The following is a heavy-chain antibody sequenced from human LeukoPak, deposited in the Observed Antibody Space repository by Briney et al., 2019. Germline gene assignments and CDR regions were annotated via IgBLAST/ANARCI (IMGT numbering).Heavy chain of an antibody. D-gene: IGHD3-10*01. J-gene: IGHJ4*02. CDR3: ARPSEGLGDFDY. CDR2: MNPNSGNT. V-gene: IGHV1-8*03. CDR1: GYTFTSYD. Sequence: GASVKVSCKASGYTFTSYDINWVRQATGQGLEWMGWMNPNSGNTGYAQKFQDRVTITRNTSISTAYMELSSLRSEDTAVYYCARPSEGLGDFDYWGQGTLVTVSS.